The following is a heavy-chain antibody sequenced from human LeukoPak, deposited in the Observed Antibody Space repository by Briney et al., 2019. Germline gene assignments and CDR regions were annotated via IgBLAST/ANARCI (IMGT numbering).Heavy chain of an antibody. CDR3: ARAPTHIGSVGDFDY. Sequence: SQTLSLTCAISGDNVSSNSATWSWIRQSPSRGLEWLGRTYNRSKWYSDYAVSVKGRITINPDTSKSQFSLQLNSVTPEDTAVYYCARAPTHIGSVGDFDYWGQGTLVTVSS. D-gene: IGHD6-13*01. CDR1: GDNVSSNSAT. CDR2: TYNRSKWYS. J-gene: IGHJ4*02. V-gene: IGHV6-1*01.